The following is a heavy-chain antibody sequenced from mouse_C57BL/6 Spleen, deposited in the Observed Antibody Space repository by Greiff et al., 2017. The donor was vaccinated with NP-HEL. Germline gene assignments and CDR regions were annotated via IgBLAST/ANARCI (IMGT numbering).Heavy chain of an antibody. CDR1: GFNIKDDY. J-gene: IGHJ3*01. CDR3: TGVRDAWFAY. Sequence: EVQLQQSGAELVRPGASVKLSCTASGFNIKDDYMHWVKQRPEQGLEWIGWIDPENGDTEYASKFQGKATITADTSSNTAYLQLSSLTSEDTAVYYCTGVRDAWFAYWGQGTLVTVSA. V-gene: IGHV14-4*01. D-gene: IGHD2-3*01. CDR2: IDPENGDT.